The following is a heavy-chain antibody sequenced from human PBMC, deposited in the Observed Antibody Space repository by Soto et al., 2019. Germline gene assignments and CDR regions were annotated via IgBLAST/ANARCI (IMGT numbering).Heavy chain of an antibody. V-gene: IGHV3-33*01. Sequence: GGSLRLSCAASGFTFSSYGMHWVRQAPGKGLEWVAVIWYDGSNKYYADSVKVRFTISRDNSKNTLYLQMNSLRAEDTAVYYCAREMAIKWEGVRGVDCSSTSCCRFVNKDYGMDVWGQGTTVTVSS. CDR2: IWYDGSNK. CDR3: AREMAIKWEGVRGVDCSSTSCCRFVNKDYGMDV. J-gene: IGHJ6*02. D-gene: IGHD2-2*01. CDR1: GFTFSSYG.